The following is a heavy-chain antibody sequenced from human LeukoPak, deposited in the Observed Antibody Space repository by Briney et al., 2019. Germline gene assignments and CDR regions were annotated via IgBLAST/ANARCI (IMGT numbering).Heavy chain of an antibody. CDR2: IYSGGST. V-gene: IGHV3-53*01. CDR1: GFTVGSSY. CDR3: ARGGLTMLTKYYYYYMDV. D-gene: IGHD3-10*01. Sequence: PGGSLRLSCAASGFTVGSSYMSWVRQAPGKGLECVSVIYSGGSTYYADSVKGRFTISRDNSKNTLYLQMNSLRAEDTAVYYCARGGLTMLTKYYYYYMDVWGKGTTVTISS. J-gene: IGHJ6*03.